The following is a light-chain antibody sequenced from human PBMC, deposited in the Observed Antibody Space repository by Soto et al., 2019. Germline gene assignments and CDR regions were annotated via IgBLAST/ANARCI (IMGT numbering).Light chain of an antibody. V-gene: IGLV2-14*01. J-gene: IGLJ2*01. Sequence: QSVLTQPASVSGSPGQSITISCTGTSSDVGFSNFVSWYQQHPGKAPKLMIFDVTKRPSGVSNRFSGSKSGNTASLTISGLQAEDEADYFCSAYTGSSTLVVFGGGTQLTVL. CDR1: SSDVGFSNF. CDR2: DVT. CDR3: SAYTGSSTLVV.